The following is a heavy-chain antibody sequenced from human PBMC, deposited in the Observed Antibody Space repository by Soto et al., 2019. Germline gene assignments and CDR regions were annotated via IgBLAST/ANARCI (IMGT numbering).Heavy chain of an antibody. D-gene: IGHD4-17*01. J-gene: IGHJ4*02. CDR3: AKDMAYGGNSGPFDS. Sequence: ESGGVVVQPGGSLRLSCAASGFSFDDYTMHWVRQAPGKGLECVSLITWDGYTYHIDAVKGRFTISRDNSKNSLYLQMNSLRTEETALYYCAKDMAYGGNSGPFDSWGQGTVVTVSS. V-gene: IGHV3-43*01. CDR2: ITWDGYT. CDR1: GFSFDDYT.